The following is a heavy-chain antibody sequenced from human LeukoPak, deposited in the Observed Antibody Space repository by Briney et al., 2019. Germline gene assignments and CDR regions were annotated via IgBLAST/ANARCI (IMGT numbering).Heavy chain of an antibody. CDR1: GDSITTSRYF. CDR2: VFHDGDT. J-gene: IGHJ4*02. CDR3: ARVLRFADCFDC. V-gene: IGHV4-39*07. Sequence: SETLSLTCTISGDSITTSRYFWGWVRQPPGEGLEWIGNVFHDGDTFCNPSLKSRVTISLDTSKTQFSLQLTSVTAADTAVYYCARVLRFADCFDCWGQGTLVTVSS. D-gene: IGHD3-3*01.